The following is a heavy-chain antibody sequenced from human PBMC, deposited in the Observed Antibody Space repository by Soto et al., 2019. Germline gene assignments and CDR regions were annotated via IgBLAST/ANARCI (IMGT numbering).Heavy chain of an antibody. J-gene: IGHJ4*02. V-gene: IGHV4-39*01. CDR1: GGSISSSSYY. Sequence: QLQLQESGPGLVKPSETLSLTCTVSGGSISSSSYYWGWIRQPPGKGLEWIGSIYYSGSSYHNPTLKSRVTISVDTSKHQLSLKLSSVTAADSAVYYCARRRPNYFDYWGQGTLVTVSS. CDR2: IYYSGSS. CDR3: ARRRPNYFDY.